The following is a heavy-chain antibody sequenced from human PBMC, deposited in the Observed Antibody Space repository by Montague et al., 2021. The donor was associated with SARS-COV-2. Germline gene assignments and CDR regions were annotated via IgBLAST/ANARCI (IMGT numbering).Heavy chain of an antibody. V-gene: IGHV4-59*01. CDR1: GGSFSSYY. J-gene: IGHJ6*02. CDR3: ARAGQQLARYYYYGMDV. D-gene: IGHD6-13*01. CDR2: IYYSGST. Sequence: SETLSLTCTVSGGSFSSYYWSWIRQPPGKGLEWIGYIYYSGSTNYNPSLKSRVTISVDTSKNQFSLKLSSVTAADTAVYYCARAGQQLARYYYYGMDVWGQGTTVTVSS.